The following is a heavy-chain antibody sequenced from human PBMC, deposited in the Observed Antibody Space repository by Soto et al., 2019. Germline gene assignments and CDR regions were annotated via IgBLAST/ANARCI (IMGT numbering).Heavy chain of an antibody. Sequence: LRLSCAASGFTLSSYEMNWVRQAPGKGLEWVSYISGSGRTIYYADSVKGRFTISRDNAKNSLYLQMNSLRAEDTDVYYCARSGTYEPLYYWGQGTLVTV. V-gene: IGHV3-48*03. CDR3: ARSGTYEPLYY. D-gene: IGHD1-26*01. CDR1: GFTLSSYE. J-gene: IGHJ4*02. CDR2: ISGSGRTI.